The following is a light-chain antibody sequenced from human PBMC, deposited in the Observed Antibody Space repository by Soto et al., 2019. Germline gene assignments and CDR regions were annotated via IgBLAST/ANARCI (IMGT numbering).Light chain of an antibody. V-gene: IGLV1-40*01. CDR3: QSYDSSLSGWV. J-gene: IGLJ3*02. Sequence: QAVVTQPPSVSGTPGQRVTISCTGSSSNIGAGYDVHWYQQLPGTAPKLLIYGNSNRPSGVPDRCSGSKSGTSASLAITGLQAEDEADYYCQSYDSSLSGWVFGGGTKLTVL. CDR1: SSNIGAGYD. CDR2: GNS.